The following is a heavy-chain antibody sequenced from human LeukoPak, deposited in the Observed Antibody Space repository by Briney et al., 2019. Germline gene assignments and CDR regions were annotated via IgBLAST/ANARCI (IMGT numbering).Heavy chain of an antibody. CDR2: ISYDGSNK. V-gene: IGHV3-30*04. CDR3: ARDDY. CDR1: GLTFSSYA. J-gene: IGHJ4*02. Sequence: GGSLRLSCAASGLTFSSYAMHWVRQAPGKGLEWVAVISYDGSNKYYADSVKGRFTISRDNSKNTLYLQMNSLSAEDTAVYYCARDDYWGQGTLVTVSS.